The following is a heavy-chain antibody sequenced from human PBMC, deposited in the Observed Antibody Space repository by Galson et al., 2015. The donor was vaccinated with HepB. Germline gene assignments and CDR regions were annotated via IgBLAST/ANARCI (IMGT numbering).Heavy chain of an antibody. D-gene: IGHD5-24*01. Sequence: SVKVSCKASGYTFTTYSINWVRQAPGQGLEWLGWISAYNGDANYAQKLQGRVNMTTDTSTNTAYMELRSLRSADTAMYCCARGGMATLGGPTFDFWGQGTLVTVSS. CDR3: ARGGMATLGGPTFDF. CDR1: GYTFTTYS. V-gene: IGHV1-18*01. J-gene: IGHJ4*02. CDR2: ISAYNGDA.